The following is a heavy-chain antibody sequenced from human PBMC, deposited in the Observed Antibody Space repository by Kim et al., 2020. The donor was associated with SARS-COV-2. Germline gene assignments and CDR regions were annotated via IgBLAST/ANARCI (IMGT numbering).Heavy chain of an antibody. CDR1: GFTLSDYW. CDR3: ARRLVFKGDSGGNYGMDV. CDR2: INGDGSST. D-gene: IGHD3-22*01. J-gene: IGHJ6*02. Sequence: GVSLRLSCAASGFTLSDYWMHWVRQAPGKGLVWVSRINGDGSSTNYADSVKGRFTISRDNAKNTLYLQMNSLRAEDTAVYYCARRLVFKGDSGGNYGMDVWGQGTTVTVSS. V-gene: IGHV3-74*01.